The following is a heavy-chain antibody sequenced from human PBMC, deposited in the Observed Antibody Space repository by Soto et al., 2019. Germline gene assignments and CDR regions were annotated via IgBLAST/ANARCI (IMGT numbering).Heavy chain of an antibody. CDR1: GYTFTSYG. J-gene: IGHJ2*01. D-gene: IGHD6-13*01. Sequence: QVQLVQSGAEVKKPGASVKVSCKASGYTFTSYGISWVRQAPGQGLEWMGWISAYNGNTNYAQKLQGRVTMTTDTSTSTAYMELRSLRSDDTAVYYCARDGRRQQLVGVGYWYFDLWGRGTLVTVSS. V-gene: IGHV1-18*01. CDR2: ISAYNGNT. CDR3: ARDGRRQQLVGVGYWYFDL.